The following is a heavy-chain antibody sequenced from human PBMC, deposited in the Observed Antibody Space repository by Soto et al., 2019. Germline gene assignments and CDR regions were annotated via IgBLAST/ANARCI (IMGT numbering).Heavy chain of an antibody. J-gene: IGHJ6*03. CDR3: ARDEPAASYYYYYMDV. D-gene: IGHD2-2*01. Sequence: PGGSLRLSCAASGFTFSSYSMNWVRQAPGKGLEWVSSISSSSSYIYYADSVKGRFTISRDNAKNSLYLQMNSLRAEDTAVYYCARDEPAASYYYYYMDVWGKGTTVTVSS. CDR1: GFTFSSYS. CDR2: ISSSSSYI. V-gene: IGHV3-21*01.